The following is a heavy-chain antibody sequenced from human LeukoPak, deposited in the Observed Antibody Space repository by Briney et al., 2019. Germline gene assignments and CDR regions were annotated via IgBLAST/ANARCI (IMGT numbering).Heavy chain of an antibody. V-gene: IGHV1-46*01. CDR2: INPSGGST. D-gene: IGHD3-3*01. CDR3: ARDGSSLRFLEWLLYDY. CDR1: GYTFTSYY. Sequence: ASVKVSCKASGYTFTSYYMHWVRQAPGQGLEWVGIINPSGGSTSYAQKFQGRVTMTRDTSTSTVYMELSSLRSEDTAVYYCARDGSSLRFLEWLLYDYWGQGTLVTVSS. J-gene: IGHJ4*02.